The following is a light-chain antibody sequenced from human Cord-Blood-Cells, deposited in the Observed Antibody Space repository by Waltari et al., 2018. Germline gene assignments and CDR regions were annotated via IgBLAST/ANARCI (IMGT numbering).Light chain of an antibody. Sequence: EIVLTQSPPTLSLSPGDRATLPCRASQRVSSYLAWYQQKPGQAPRLLIYDASNSATGIPARFSGSGSGTDFTLTISSLEPEDFAVYYCQQRSNWPPMYTFGQGTKLEIK. CDR2: DAS. CDR3: QQRSNWPPMYT. J-gene: IGKJ2*01. V-gene: IGKV3-11*01. CDR1: QRVSSY.